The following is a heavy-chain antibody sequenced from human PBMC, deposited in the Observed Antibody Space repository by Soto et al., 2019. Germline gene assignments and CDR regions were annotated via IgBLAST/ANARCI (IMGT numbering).Heavy chain of an antibody. V-gene: IGHV3-23*01. CDR3: AKNRGISGWYLDY. J-gene: IGHJ4*02. CDR2: ISGSGGST. CDR1: GFTFSSYA. D-gene: IGHD6-19*01. Sequence: GGSLRLSCAASGFTFSSYAMSWVRQAPGKGLEWVSAISGSGGSTYHADSVKGRFTISRDDSKNTLYLQMNSLRAEDTAVYYCAKNRGISGWYLDYWGQGTLVTVSS.